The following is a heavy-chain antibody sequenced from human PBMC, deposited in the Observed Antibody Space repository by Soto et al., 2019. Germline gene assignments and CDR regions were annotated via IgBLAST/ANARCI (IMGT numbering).Heavy chain of an antibody. J-gene: IGHJ4*02. Sequence: PSETLSLTCTVSGDSISSNNNYWSWIRQPPGEGLEWIGFISYSGTTSYSPSLKSRVAISLDTSKNQFSLSLSSVTAADTAVYYCARDGTYGSHRFDSWGQGTLVTVSS. CDR3: ARDGTYGSHRFDS. V-gene: IGHV4-30-4*01. D-gene: IGHD4-17*01. CDR1: GDSISSNNNY. CDR2: ISYSGTT.